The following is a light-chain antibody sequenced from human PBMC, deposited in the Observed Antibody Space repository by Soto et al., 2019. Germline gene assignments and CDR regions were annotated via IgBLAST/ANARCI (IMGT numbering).Light chain of an antibody. CDR3: QQRYNWPLT. Sequence: EIVLTQSPATLSSSPGERATLSCRASQSIDTYLAWYQQRPGQAPRLLIYDASDSATGLPARFSGSGSGPAFTLTISGLEPEDFALYSCQQRYNWPLTFGGGTKVDIK. CDR2: DAS. V-gene: IGKV3-11*01. CDR1: QSIDTY. J-gene: IGKJ4*01.